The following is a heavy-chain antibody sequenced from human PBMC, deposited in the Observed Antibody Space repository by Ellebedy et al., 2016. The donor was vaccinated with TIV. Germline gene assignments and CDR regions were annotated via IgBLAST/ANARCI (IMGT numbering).Heavy chain of an antibody. J-gene: IGHJ4*02. CDR3: RAYGSGSRRAFEH. CDR1: GFTFSDYD. CDR2: ITNSGAGT. V-gene: IGHV3-23*01. Sequence: GESLKISCAASGFTFSDYDMSWVRQAPGKGPEWVSAITNSGAGTYYGNSVKGRFPISRDNSKNTAYLQMNSLRAEDTALYYCRAYGSGSRRAFEHWGQGTLVTVSS. D-gene: IGHD3-10*01.